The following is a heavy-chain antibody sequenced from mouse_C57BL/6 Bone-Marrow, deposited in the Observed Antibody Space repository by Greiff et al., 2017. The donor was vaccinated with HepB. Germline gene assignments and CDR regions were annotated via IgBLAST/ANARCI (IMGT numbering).Heavy chain of an antibody. J-gene: IGHJ4*01. CDR3: ARHQSSYYYGSSYCAMDY. V-gene: IGHV5-6*02. D-gene: IGHD1-1*01. CDR2: ISSGGSYT. CDR1: GFTFSSYG. Sequence: EVKLVESGGDLVKPGGSLKLSCAASGFTFSSYGMSWVRQTTDKRLGWVANISSGGSYTYYPDSVKGRFTIYIDNAKNTLYLQMSSLTSEHTAMYYCARHQSSYYYGSSYCAMDYWGQGTSVTVSS.